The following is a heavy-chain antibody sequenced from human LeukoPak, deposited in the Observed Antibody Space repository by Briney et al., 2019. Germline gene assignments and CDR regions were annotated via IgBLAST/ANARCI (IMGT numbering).Heavy chain of an antibody. CDR3: ARDGGDGYNR. D-gene: IGHD5-24*01. CDR1: GFTFSSYA. J-gene: IGHJ4*02. V-gene: IGHV3-7*01. CDR2: IKQDGSEK. Sequence: GGSLRLSCAASGFTFSSYAMSWVRQAPGKGLGWVANIKQDGSEKYYVDSVKGRFTISRDNAKNSLYLQMNSLRAEDTAVYYRARDGGDGYNRWGQGTLVTVSS.